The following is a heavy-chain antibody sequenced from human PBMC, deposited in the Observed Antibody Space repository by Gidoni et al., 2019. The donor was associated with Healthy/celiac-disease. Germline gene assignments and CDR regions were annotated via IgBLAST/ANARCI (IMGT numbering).Heavy chain of an antibody. CDR2: IIPLFGTA. CDR3: AAEYYYDSSGYYYVRLDV. D-gene: IGHD3-22*01. Sequence: QVQLVQSGAEVKKPGSSVKVSCKASGGTFSSYALRCVRQAPGQGLEWMGGIIPLFGTANYAQKFQGRVTITADESTSTAYLELSSLRSEDTAVYYCAAEYYYDSSGYYYVRLDVWGKGTTVTVSS. V-gene: IGHV1-69*01. J-gene: IGHJ6*03. CDR1: GGTFSSYA.